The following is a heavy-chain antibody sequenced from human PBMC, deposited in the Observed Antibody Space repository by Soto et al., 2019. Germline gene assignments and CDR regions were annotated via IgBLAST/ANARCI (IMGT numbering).Heavy chain of an antibody. CDR2: IIPMFGTA. D-gene: IGHD3-10*02. CDR1: GGTFSSYA. CDR3: ARGTQMLGYNWFDP. J-gene: IGHJ5*02. V-gene: IGHV1-69*12. Sequence: QVQLVQSGAEVKKPGSSVKVSCKASGGTFSSYAISWVRQAPGQGLEWMGGIIPMFGTANYAQKFQGRVSITADESTSTAYMELSSLRSEDTAVYYCARGTQMLGYNWFDPWGQGTLVTVSS.